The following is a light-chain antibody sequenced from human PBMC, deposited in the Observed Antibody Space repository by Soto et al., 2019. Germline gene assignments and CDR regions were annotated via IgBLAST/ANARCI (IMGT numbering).Light chain of an antibody. CDR3: HQYSTFST. CDR1: QSISTW. V-gene: IGKV1-5*01. Sequence: DIQMTQSPSSLSASVGDRVTITCRASQSISTWLAWYQQKPGKAPSLLIYDASTLKSGGPSRFSGRGSGTEFTLTISSLHPDDFATYYCHQYSTFSTFGQGTKVDIK. CDR2: DAS. J-gene: IGKJ1*01.